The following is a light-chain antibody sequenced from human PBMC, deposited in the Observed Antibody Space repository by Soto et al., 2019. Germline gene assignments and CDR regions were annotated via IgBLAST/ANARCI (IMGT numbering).Light chain of an antibody. Sequence: QSVLTQPASVSGSPGQSITISCTGTSSDVGGYNYVSWYQQHPGKAPKPMIFDVSNRPSGVSNRFTRSKSGNTASLAISGLQAENEADYYCSSYTSSSTLAFGGGTEVTV. V-gene: IGLV2-14*01. CDR2: DVS. CDR3: SSYTSSSTLA. CDR1: SSDVGGYNY. J-gene: IGLJ2*01.